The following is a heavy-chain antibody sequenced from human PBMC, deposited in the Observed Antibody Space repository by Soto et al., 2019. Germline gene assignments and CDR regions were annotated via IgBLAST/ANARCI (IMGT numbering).Heavy chain of an antibody. Sequence: SETLSLPCTVSGGSISSGDYYWSWIREPPGKGLEWIGYIYYSGSTYYNPSLKSRVTISVDTSKNQFSLTLSSVTAADTAVYYCARAHEGIDPWGGGTLVTVSS. V-gene: IGHV4-30-4*01. D-gene: IGHD3-10*01. CDR2: IYYSGST. CDR3: ARAHEGIDP. J-gene: IGHJ5*02. CDR1: GGSISSGDYY.